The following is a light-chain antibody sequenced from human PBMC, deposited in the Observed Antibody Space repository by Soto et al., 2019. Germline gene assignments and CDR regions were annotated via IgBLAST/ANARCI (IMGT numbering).Light chain of an antibody. V-gene: IGLV1-40*01. J-gene: IGLJ2*01. Sequence: QSVLTQPPSLSGAPGQRVTISCTGISSNIGAGYDVHWYQQLPGTAPKLLIYGNSNRPSGVPDRFSGSKSGTSASLAITGLQAEDEADYYCQSYDSSRVVFGGGTKLTVL. CDR2: GNS. CDR3: QSYDSSRVV. CDR1: SSNIGAGYD.